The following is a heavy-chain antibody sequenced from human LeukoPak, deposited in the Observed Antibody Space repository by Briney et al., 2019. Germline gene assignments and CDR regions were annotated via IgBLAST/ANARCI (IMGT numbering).Heavy chain of an antibody. V-gene: IGHV3-30-3*01. CDR3: AVSLLWFGYYYYGMDV. Sequence: GRSLRLSCAASGFTFSSYAMHWVRQAPGKGLEWVAVILYDGSNKYYADSVKGRFTISRDNSKNTLYLQMNSLRAEDTAVYYCAVSLLWFGYYYYGMDVWGQGTTVTVSS. CDR2: ILYDGSNK. CDR1: GFTFSSYA. J-gene: IGHJ6*02. D-gene: IGHD3-10*01.